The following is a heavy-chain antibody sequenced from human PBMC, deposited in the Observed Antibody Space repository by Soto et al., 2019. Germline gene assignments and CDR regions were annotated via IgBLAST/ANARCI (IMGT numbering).Heavy chain of an antibody. D-gene: IGHD2-8*01. CDR3: ARAETVYAISGALHI. Sequence: SETLSLTCTVSGGSISSYYWNWIRQTPGKGLEWIGYIHNSGSTNYNPSLKSRVTISVDTSKNQFSLEMSSVTAADTAVYYCARAETVYAISGALHIWGQGTLLTVSS. J-gene: IGHJ3*02. CDR1: GGSISSYY. V-gene: IGHV4-59*01. CDR2: IHNSGST.